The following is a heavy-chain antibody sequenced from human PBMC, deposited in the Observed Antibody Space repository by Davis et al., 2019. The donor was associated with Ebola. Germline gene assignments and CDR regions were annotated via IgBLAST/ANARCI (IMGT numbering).Heavy chain of an antibody. V-gene: IGHV3-64*04. Sequence: GESLKISCSASGFTFSSYAMHWVRQAPGKGLEYVSAISSNGGSTYYADSVKGRFTISRHNSKNTLYLQMNSLRAEDTAVYYCARDSWIYGMDVWGQGTTVTVSS. CDR3: ARDSWIYGMDV. J-gene: IGHJ6*02. CDR1: GFTFSSYA. CDR2: ISSNGGST. D-gene: IGHD5-12*01.